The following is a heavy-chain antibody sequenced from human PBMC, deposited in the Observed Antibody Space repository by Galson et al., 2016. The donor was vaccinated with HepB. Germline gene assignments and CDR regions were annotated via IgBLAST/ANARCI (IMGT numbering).Heavy chain of an antibody. CDR1: GYVFTSFG. CDR2: INGYNDNT. V-gene: IGHV1-18*01. J-gene: IGHJ5*02. D-gene: IGHD1-26*01. CDR3: ARLPIVGAAWFDA. Sequence: QSGAEVKKSGASVKVSCKASGYVFTSFGINWVRQAPGQGLEWIGWINGYNDNTNYARKFQDRVTLTADTSTTTVYMEVKNLRSDDTAMYYCARLPIVGAAWFDAWGQGTLVTVSS.